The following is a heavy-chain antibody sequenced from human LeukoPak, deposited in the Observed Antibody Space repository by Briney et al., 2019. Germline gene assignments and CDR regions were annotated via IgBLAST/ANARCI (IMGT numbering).Heavy chain of an antibody. CDR2: ISGSGGST. CDR3: AKDKEGLLWFGAEPRPPYYFDY. D-gene: IGHD3-10*01. V-gene: IGHV3-23*01. Sequence: GSLRLSCAASGFTFSSYAMSWVRQAPGKGLEWVSAISGSGGSTYYADSVKGRFTISRDNSKNTLYLQMNSLRAEDTAVYYCAKDKEGLLWFGAEPRPPYYFDYWGQGTLVTVSS. J-gene: IGHJ4*02. CDR1: GFTFSSYA.